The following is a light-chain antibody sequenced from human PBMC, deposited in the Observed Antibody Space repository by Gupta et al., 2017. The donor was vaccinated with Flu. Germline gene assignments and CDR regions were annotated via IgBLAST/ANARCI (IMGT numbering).Light chain of an antibody. CDR2: GAS. V-gene: IGKV3-15*01. CDR3: QQDSNWPQT. Sequence: EIVMTQSPATLSVSPGERATLSCRASQSVSSNLAWYQQKPGQAPRLLIYGASTRDTGVPARFGGSGSGTEFTLTISSLQSEDFAVYYCQQDSNWPQTFGQGTKVEIK. CDR1: QSVSSN. J-gene: IGKJ1*01.